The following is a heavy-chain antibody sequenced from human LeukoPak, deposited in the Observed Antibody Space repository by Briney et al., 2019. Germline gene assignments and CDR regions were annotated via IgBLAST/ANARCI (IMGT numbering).Heavy chain of an antibody. CDR2: IYYSGST. CDR1: GGSLSSSSYY. D-gene: IGHD2-21*02. CDR3: ARDIPGETAMDRTDYFDY. V-gene: IGHV4-39*07. Sequence: SDTLSLTCTVSGGSLSSSSYYWGWIRQPPGKGLEWIGSIYYSGSTYYNPSLKSRVTISVDPSTNPFSLTLSSVTASDTAVYYCARDIPGETAMDRTDYFDYWGQGTLVTVSS. J-gene: IGHJ4*02.